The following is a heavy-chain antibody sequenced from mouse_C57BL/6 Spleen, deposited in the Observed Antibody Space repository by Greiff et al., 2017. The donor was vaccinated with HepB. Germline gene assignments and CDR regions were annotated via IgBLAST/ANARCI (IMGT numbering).Heavy chain of an antibody. V-gene: IGHV1-85*01. D-gene: IGHD4-1*01. CDR2: IYPRDGST. J-gene: IGHJ4*01. CDR3: ARATPSWDDYYAMDY. CDR1: GYTFTSYD. Sequence: VKLMESGPELVKPGASVKLSCKASGYTFTSYDINWVKQRPGQGLEWIGWIYPRDGSTKYNEKFKGKATLTVDASSRTAYMELHSLTSEDCAVYLCARATPSWDDYYAMDYWGQGTSVTVSS.